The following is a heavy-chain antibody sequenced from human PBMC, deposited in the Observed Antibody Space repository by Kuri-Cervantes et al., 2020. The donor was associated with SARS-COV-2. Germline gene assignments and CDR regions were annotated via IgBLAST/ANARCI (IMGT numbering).Heavy chain of an antibody. CDR2: IYYSGST. Sequence: SETLSPTCTVSGGSTSSYYWSWIRQPPGKGLEWIGYIYYSGSTNYNPSLKSRVTISVDTSKNQFSLKLSSVTAADTAVYYCARVHVRLYGMDVWGQGTTVTVSS. CDR1: GGSTSSYY. CDR3: ARVHVRLYGMDV. J-gene: IGHJ6*02. D-gene: IGHD3-10*02. V-gene: IGHV4-59*01.